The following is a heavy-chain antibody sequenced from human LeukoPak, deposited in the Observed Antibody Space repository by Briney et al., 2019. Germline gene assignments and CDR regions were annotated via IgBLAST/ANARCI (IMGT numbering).Heavy chain of an antibody. D-gene: IGHD2-2*01. CDR3: ARLKCFSTTCPSRYVMDV. CDR2: INYSGST. V-gene: IGHV4-59*01. Sequence: SPSETLSLTCSVSGGSISSYYWSWIRQPPGKGLEYIGYINYSGSTNYNPSLKSRVTISVDTSKDQFSLNLTSVTAADTAVYYCARLKCFSTTCPSRYVMDVWGQGTTVTVSS. CDR1: GGSISSYY. J-gene: IGHJ6*02.